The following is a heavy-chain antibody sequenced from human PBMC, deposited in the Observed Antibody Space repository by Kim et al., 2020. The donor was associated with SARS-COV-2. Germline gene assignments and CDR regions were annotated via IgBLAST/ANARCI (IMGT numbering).Heavy chain of an antibody. CDR3: ARNGDGSSTPWYVY. D-gene: IGHD2-2*01. J-gene: IGHJ4*02. Sequence: AQKFQGRVTMTRDTSTSTVYMELSSLRSEDTAVYYCARNGDGSSTPWYVYWGQGTLVTVSS. V-gene: IGHV1-46*01.